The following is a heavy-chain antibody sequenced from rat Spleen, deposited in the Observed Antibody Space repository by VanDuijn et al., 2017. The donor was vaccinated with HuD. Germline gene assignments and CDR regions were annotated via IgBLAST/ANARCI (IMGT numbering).Heavy chain of an antibody. D-gene: IGHD1-1*01. CDR3: ARRYYSGFDY. Sequence: EVQLVESGGGLVQPGRSLKLSCTTSGFFFSNFGFVWVRQAPTKGLEWVASISPGGGNTFYRDSVKGRFTISRDNAKTTLYLQMDSLRSEDTATYYCARRYYSGFDYWGQGVMVTVSS. CDR2: ISPGGGNT. CDR1: GFFFSNFG. J-gene: IGHJ2*01. V-gene: IGHV5S23*01.